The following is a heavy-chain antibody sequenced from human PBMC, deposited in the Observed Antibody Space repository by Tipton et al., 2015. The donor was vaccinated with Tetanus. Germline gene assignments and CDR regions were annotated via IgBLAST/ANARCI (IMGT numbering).Heavy chain of an antibody. V-gene: IGHV4-4*07. J-gene: IGHJ5*02. D-gene: IGHD6-19*01. CDR2: ISNGNP. CDR1: RGPISSYY. CDR3: AILPKHWLAPRGAP. Sequence: TLSLTCSVSRGPISSYYWSWIRQPAGKGLEWIGHISNGNPDYSPSLKSRVTLSVDTSNNEFSLKLRSVTAADTAMYYCAILPKHWLAPRGAPWGQGILVTVSS.